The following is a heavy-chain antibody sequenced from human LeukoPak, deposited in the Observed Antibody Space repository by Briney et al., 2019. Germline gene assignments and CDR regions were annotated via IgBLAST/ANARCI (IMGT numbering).Heavy chain of an antibody. CDR3: ARGSYGGPVTTIKYYYYYYLDV. CDR2: INRGGRS. J-gene: IGHJ6*03. V-gene: IGHV4-34*01. CDR1: GESFSGYY. Sequence: SETLSLTCTVYGESFSGYYWTWIRQPPGKGLEWVGEINRGGRSDDNPSLKSRVTISIDTSKNQFSLKLNSVAAADPAVYYCARGSYGGPVTTIKYYYYYYLDVWGKGTTVTVSS. D-gene: IGHD4-17*01.